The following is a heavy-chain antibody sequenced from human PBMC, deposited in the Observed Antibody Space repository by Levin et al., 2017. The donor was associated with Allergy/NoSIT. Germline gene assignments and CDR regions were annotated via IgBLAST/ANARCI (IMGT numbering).Heavy chain of an antibody. CDR1: GFTFSSYW. Sequence: GGSLRLSCTASGFTFSSYWMSWVRQAPGKGLEWVANIKQDGSVKYYVDSVKARFTISRDNAKNSLYLQMNSLRADDMAVYYCANEPYGTFSDYWGQGTLVTVSS. J-gene: IGHJ4*02. CDR2: IKQDGSVK. D-gene: IGHD4-17*01. CDR3: ANEPYGTFSDY. V-gene: IGHV3-7*01.